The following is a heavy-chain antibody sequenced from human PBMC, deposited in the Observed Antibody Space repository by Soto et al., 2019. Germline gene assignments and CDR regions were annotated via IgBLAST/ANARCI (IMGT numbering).Heavy chain of an antibody. V-gene: IGHV3-23*01. D-gene: IGHD3-10*01. Sequence: EVQLLESGGGLAQPGGSLRRSCVASGFTFSNYVITWVRQAPGKGLEWVSAISGSGGSTFYADSVQGRFTISRDNSKNTLYLQMNSLRGEDTAVYYCAVRGLVGTWCDPWGQGTLVTVSS. CDR1: GFTFSNYV. CDR2: ISGSGGST. J-gene: IGHJ5*02. CDR3: AVRGLVGTWCDP.